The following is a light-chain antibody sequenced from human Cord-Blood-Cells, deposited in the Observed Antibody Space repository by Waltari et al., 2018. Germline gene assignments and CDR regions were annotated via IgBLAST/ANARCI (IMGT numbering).Light chain of an antibody. CDR2: WAA. CDR3: QQYYSTPYT. Sequence: DIVMTQSPDSLAVSLGERATINCKSSQSVLYSSNNKNYLACYQQNPGQTPKLLIYWAATRESGVPDRFSVSWSGTDFTLTISSLQAEDVAVYYCQQYYSTPYTFGQGTKLEIK. V-gene: IGKV4-1*01. J-gene: IGKJ2*01. CDR1: QSVLYSSNNKNY.